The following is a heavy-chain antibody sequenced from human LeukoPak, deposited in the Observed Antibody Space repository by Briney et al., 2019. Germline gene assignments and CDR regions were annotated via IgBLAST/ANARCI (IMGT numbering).Heavy chain of an antibody. CDR2: ISSSSSTI. V-gene: IGHV3-48*04. Sequence: GGSLRLSCAASGFTFSSYSMNWFRQAPEKGLEWVSYISSSSSTIYYADSVKGRFTISRDNAKNSLYLQMNSLRAEDTAVYYCARERSGDWFDPWGQGTLVTVSS. CDR3: ARERSGDWFDP. D-gene: IGHD3-16*01. CDR1: GFTFSSYS. J-gene: IGHJ5*02.